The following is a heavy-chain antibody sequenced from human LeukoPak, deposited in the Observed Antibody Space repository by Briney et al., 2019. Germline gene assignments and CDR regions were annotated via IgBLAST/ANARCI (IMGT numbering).Heavy chain of an antibody. CDR3: ARGRFRGVTAMVPAKVYFDY. J-gene: IGHJ4*02. Sequence: SETLSLTCSVSGGSISGYYWSWIRQPPGKGLEWIGEINHSGSTNYNPSLKSRVTISVDTSKNQFSLKLSSVTAADTAVYYCARGRFRGVTAMVPAKVYFDYWGQGTLVTVSS. V-gene: IGHV4-34*01. D-gene: IGHD5-18*01. CDR1: GGSISGYY. CDR2: INHSGST.